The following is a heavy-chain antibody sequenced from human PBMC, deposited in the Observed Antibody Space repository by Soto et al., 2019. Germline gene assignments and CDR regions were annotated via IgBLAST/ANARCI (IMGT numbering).Heavy chain of an antibody. CDR3: TRQGRYCSSSRCSDYHSYGLDL. V-gene: IGHV3-15*01. Sequence: TVGSLRLSCAASGFTFSNAWMSWVRQAPGKGLEWVGRIKSKTDGGTTDYAAPVKGRFTISRDDSKNTLYLQMNSLKTEDTAVYFCTRQGRYCSSSRCSDYHSYGLDLWGQGTTVTVSS. CDR2: IKSKTDGGTT. J-gene: IGHJ6*02. D-gene: IGHD2-15*01. CDR1: GFTFSNAW.